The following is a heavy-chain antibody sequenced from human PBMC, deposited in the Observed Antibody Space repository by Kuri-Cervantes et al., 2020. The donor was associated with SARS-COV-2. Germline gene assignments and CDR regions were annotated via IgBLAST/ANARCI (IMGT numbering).Heavy chain of an antibody. CDR3: ARDVAMAGSAAYYFDS. CDR2: ISAYNGNT. Sequence: APVKVSCKASGYTFTSYGISWVRQAPGQGLEWMGWISAYNGNTNYAQKLQGRVTMTTDTSTSTAYMELRSLTSDDTAIYLCARDVAMAGSAAYYFDSWGQGTLVTVSS. J-gene: IGHJ4*02. CDR1: GYTFTSYG. V-gene: IGHV1-18*01. D-gene: IGHD6-19*01.